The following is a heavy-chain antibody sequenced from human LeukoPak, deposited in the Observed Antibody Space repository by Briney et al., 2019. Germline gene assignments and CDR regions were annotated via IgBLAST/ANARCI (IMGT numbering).Heavy chain of an antibody. CDR2: INHSGST. CDR3: ARQGGDGYNTDY. Sequence: PSETLSLTCAVYGGSFSGYYWSWIRQPPGKGLEWIGEINHSGSTNYNPSLKSRVTISVDTSKNQFSLKLSSVTAADTAVYYCARQGGDGYNTDYWGQGTLVAVSS. J-gene: IGHJ4*02. V-gene: IGHV4-34*01. D-gene: IGHD5-24*01. CDR1: GGSFSGYY.